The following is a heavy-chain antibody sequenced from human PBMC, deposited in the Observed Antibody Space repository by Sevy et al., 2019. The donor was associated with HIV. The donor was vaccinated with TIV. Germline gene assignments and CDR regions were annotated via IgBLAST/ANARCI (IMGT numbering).Heavy chain of an antibody. CDR2: ISQSGGTT. D-gene: IGHD4-17*01. Sequence: GGSLRLSCAASGFIFSSYEMSWVRQAPGKGLEWVSHISQSGGTTYYSDSVKGLFTISRDNAKNSLYLQMNSLRAEDTAIYYCARDLPPSATTVAHFDYWGQGTLVTVSS. V-gene: IGHV3-48*03. J-gene: IGHJ4*02. CDR3: ARDLPPSATTVAHFDY. CDR1: GFIFSSYE.